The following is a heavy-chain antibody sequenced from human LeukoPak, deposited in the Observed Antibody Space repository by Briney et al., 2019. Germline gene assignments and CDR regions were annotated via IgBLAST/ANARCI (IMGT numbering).Heavy chain of an antibody. V-gene: IGHV3-23*01. CDR1: GITFSSCV. CDR3: EAKLGAALS. CDR2: IGGSGDKT. J-gene: IGHJ4*02. D-gene: IGHD6-13*01. Sequence: GGSLRLSCAASGITFSSCVMGWVRQAPGKGLEWVSSIGGSGDKTYYADSVKGRFTISRDNSKNTLFLQMDGLRPEDTAVYYCEAKLGAALSWGQGTLVTVSS.